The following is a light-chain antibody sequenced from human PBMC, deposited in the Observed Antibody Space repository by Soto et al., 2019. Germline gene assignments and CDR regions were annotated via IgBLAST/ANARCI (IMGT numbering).Light chain of an antibody. J-gene: IGKJ3*01. CDR3: QQLNSYPPLT. CDR1: QGISSY. V-gene: IGKV1-9*01. Sequence: DIQLTQSPSFLSASVGDRVTITCRASQGISSYLAWYQQKPGKAPKLLIYAASTLQSGVPTRFSGSGSGTEFTLTISSQQPEDVANYYCQQLNSYPPLTFGPGTKVDIK. CDR2: AAS.